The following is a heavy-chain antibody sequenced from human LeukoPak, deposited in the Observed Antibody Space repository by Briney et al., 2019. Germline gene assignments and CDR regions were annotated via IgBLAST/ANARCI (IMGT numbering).Heavy chain of an antibody. CDR2: IYHSGST. J-gene: IGHJ4*02. V-gene: IGHV4-30-2*01. D-gene: IGHD3-22*01. CDR3: ARDRGSSGYIDY. Sequence: PSQTLSLTCTVSGGSISSGGYYWSWIRQHPGKGLEWIGYIYHSGSTYYNPSLKSRVTISVDRSKNQFSLKLSSVTAADTAVYYCARDRGSSGYIDYWGQGTLVTVSS. CDR1: GGSISSGGYY.